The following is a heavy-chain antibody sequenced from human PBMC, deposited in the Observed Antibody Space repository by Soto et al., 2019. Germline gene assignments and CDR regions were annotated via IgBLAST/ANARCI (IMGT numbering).Heavy chain of an antibody. Sequence: QLQLQESGPGLVKPSETLSLTCTVSGGSISSSSYYWGWIRQPPGKGLEWIGSIYYSGSTYYNPSLKSRVTISVDTSKNQFSLKLSSVTAADTAVYYCANHDVAVAKPIDYWGQGTLVTVSS. CDR2: IYYSGST. CDR1: GGSISSSSYY. CDR3: ANHDVAVAKPIDY. J-gene: IGHJ4*02. D-gene: IGHD6-19*01. V-gene: IGHV4-39*01.